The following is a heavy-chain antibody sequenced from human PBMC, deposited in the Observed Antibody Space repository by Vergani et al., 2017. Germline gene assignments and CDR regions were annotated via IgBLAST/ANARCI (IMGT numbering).Heavy chain of an antibody. D-gene: IGHD2-2*01. J-gene: IGHJ4*02. CDR3: ARDLVVPARAGLPDY. CDR2: ISAYNGNT. V-gene: IGHV1-18*01. CDR1: GGTFSSYA. Sequence: QVQLVQSGAEVKKPGSSVKVSCKASGGTFSSYAISWVRQAPGQGLEWMGGISAYNGNTNYAQKLQGRVTMTTETSTSTAYMELRSLRSDDTAVYYCARDLVVPARAGLPDYWGQGTLVTVSS.